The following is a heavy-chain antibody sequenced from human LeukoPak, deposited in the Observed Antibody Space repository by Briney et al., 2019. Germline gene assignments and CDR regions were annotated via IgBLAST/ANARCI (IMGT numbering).Heavy chain of an antibody. CDR1: GYTFTSYD. CDR2: MNPNSGNT. CDR3: ARAMVRGVTVDY. V-gene: IGHV1-8*01. D-gene: IGHD3-10*01. J-gene: IGHJ4*02. Sequence: ASVKVSCKASGYTFTSYDINWVRQAAGQGLEWMGWMNPNSGNTGYAQKFQGRVTMTRNTSISTAYMELSSLRSEDTAVYYCARAMVRGVTVDYWGQGTLVTVSS.